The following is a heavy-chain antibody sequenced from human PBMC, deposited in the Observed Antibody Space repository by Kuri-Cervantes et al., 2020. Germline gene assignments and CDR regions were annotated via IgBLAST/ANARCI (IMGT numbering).Heavy chain of an antibody. D-gene: IGHD2-21*02. Sequence: SVKVSCKASGGTFSSYAISWVRQAPRQGLEWMGGIIPIFGTANYAQKFQDRVTITTDESTSTAYMELSSLRSEDTAVYYCASSVVVTAIYAFDIWGQGTMVTVSS. CDR3: ASSVVVTAIYAFDI. CDR2: IIPIFGTA. CDR1: GGTFSSYA. V-gene: IGHV1-69*05. J-gene: IGHJ3*02.